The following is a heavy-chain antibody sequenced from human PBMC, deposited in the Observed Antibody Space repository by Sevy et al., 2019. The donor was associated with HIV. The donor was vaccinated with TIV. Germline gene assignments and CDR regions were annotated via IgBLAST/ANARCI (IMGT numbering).Heavy chain of an antibody. CDR2: ISYDGSNK. D-gene: IGHD1-26*01. V-gene: IGHV3-30*04. J-gene: IGHJ6*02. CDR1: GFTFSSYA. CDR3: VRDWELQYYYYGMDV. Sequence: GGSLRLSCAASGFTFSSYAMHWVRQAPGKGLEWVAVISYDGSNKYYADSVKGRFTISRDNSKNTLYLQMNSLRAEDTAVYYCVRDWELQYYYYGMDVWGQGTTVTVSS.